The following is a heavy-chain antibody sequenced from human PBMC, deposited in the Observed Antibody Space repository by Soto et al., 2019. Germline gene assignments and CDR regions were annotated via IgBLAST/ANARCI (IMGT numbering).Heavy chain of an antibody. Sequence: SETLSLTCTVSGDSISSYSWTWIRQPPGRRLEWIGYMYYTGSTNYNPSLKSRVSISVDTSKNQFSLKLRSVTAEDTAVYYCGAQDYVAKGYHFETWGQGTMVT. CDR3: GAQDYVAKGYHFET. D-gene: IGHD4-17*01. J-gene: IGHJ4*02. V-gene: IGHV4-59*08. CDR1: GDSISSYS. CDR2: MYYTGST.